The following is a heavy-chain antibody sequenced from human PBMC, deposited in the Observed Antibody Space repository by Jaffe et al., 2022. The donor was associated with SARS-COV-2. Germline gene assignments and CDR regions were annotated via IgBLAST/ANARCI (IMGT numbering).Heavy chain of an antibody. CDR3: ARETITGISWN. D-gene: IGHD1-20*01. CDR1: GGSISSGSYY. V-gene: IGHV4-61*02. CDR2: IYTSGST. Sequence: QVQLQESGPGLVKPSQTLSLTCTVSGGSISSGSYYWSWIRQPAGKGLEWIGRIYTSGSTNYNPSLKSRVTISVDTSKNQFSLKLSSVTAADTAVYYCARETITGISWNWGQGTLVTVSS. J-gene: IGHJ4*02.